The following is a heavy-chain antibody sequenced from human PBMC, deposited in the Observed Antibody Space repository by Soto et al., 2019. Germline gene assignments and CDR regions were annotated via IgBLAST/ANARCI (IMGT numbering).Heavy chain of an antibody. CDR1: GFTFSNYA. Sequence: GGSLRLSCAASGFTFSNYAMTWVRQAPGKGLEWVSVLSNSGGSTYYADSVKGRFTISRDNSKYTLYLQMNSLRAEDTAVYYCAKGYCSSITCPPDFDYWGQGTLVTVSS. V-gene: IGHV3-23*01. CDR2: LSNSGGST. CDR3: AKGYCSSITCPPDFDY. J-gene: IGHJ4*02. D-gene: IGHD2-2*01.